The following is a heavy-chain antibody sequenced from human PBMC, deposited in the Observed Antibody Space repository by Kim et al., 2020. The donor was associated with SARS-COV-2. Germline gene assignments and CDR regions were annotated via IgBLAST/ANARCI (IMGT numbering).Heavy chain of an antibody. CDR2: IKSKTDGGTT. D-gene: IGHD6-13*01. CDR3: TTWHSSSWAEFDY. Sequence: GGSLRLSCAASGFTFSNAWMSWVRQAPGKGLEWVGRIKSKTDGGTTDYAAPVKGRFTISRDDSKNTLYLQMNSLKTEDTAVYYCTTWHSSSWAEFDYWGQGTLVTVSS. J-gene: IGHJ4*02. V-gene: IGHV3-15*01. CDR1: GFTFSNAW.